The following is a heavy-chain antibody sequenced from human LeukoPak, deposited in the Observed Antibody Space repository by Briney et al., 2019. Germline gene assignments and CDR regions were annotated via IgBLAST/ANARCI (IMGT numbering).Heavy chain of an antibody. CDR2: IYSGGNT. CDR3: AREAVGAYAFDI. D-gene: IGHD1-26*01. J-gene: IGHJ3*02. CDR1: GFTVSSNY. V-gene: IGHV3-53*01. Sequence: GSSLRLSCAASGFTVSSNYMSWLRQAPGKGLEWVSVIYSGGNTYYADSVKGRFTISRDNSKNTLYLQINSLRAEDTAVYYCAREAVGAYAFDIWGQGTMVTVSS.